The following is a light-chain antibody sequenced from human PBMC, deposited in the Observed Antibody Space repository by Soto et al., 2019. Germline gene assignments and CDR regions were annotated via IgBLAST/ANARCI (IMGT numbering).Light chain of an antibody. J-gene: IGKJ5*01. Sequence: IRMKQSPATLSVSQGERATLSCTASQSVSTNLAWYQQTPGQAPRVLIYGASSRATGIPDRFSGSGSGTDFTLTISRLEPEDFAVYYCQQYGSPITFGQGTRLEIK. CDR2: GAS. V-gene: IGKV3-20*01. CDR1: QSVSTN. CDR3: QQYGSPIT.